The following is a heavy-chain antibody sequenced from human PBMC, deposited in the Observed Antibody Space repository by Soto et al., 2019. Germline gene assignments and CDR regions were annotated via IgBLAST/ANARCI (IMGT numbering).Heavy chain of an antibody. CDR2: IIPIFGAA. J-gene: IGHJ3*02. Sequence: QVQLVQSGAEVKKPGSSVKVSCKTSGDTFSKYAISWVRQAPGQGLEWMGGIIPIFGAANYAQKFQGRVMITADESTSTAYMELSRLRSEDTAVYYCARDPGDDYNFSAFDIWGQGTMVTVSS. V-gene: IGHV1-69*01. CDR3: ARDPGDDYNFSAFDI. D-gene: IGHD4-4*01. CDR1: GDTFSKYA.